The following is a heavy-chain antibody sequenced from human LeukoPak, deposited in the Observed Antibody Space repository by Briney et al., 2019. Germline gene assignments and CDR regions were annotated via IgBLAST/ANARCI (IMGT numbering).Heavy chain of an antibody. Sequence: VASVKVSCKASGGTFSSYAISWARQAPGQGLEWMGGIIPIFGTANYAQKFQGRVTITADESTSTAYMELSSLRSEDTAVYYCARAIVYYGDTKTSSFDYWGQGTLVTVSS. CDR1: GGTFSSYA. CDR2: IIPIFGTA. CDR3: ARAIVYYGDTKTSSFDY. D-gene: IGHD4-17*01. J-gene: IGHJ4*02. V-gene: IGHV1-69*13.